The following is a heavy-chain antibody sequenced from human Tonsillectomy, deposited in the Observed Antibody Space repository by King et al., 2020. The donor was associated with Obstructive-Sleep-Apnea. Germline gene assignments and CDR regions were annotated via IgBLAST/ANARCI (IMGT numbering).Heavy chain of an antibody. D-gene: IGHD3-22*01. CDR3: ARAMRGSYDY. CDR1: GFTLRSYW. J-gene: IGHJ4*02. Sequence: VQLVESGGGVVQPGGSLRLSCAASGFTLRSYWMHWVRQAPGKGLVWVSRINSDGSTTNDADSVKGRFTISRDNSKNTLYLQRNSLRAEDTAVYYCARAMRGSYDYWGRGTLVTVPS. V-gene: IGHV3-74*01. CDR2: INSDGSTT.